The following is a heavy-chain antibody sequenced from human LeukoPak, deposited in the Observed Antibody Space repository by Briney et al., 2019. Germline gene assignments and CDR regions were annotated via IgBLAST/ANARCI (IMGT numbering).Heavy chain of an antibody. CDR2: IYYSRST. CDR1: GGSISRSSYY. D-gene: IGHD6-13*01. CDR3: ARHVRPGSRTARQQLNYYYYYMDV. Sequence: PSDTLSLICTVSGGSISRSSYYWGWIRQPPGKGLEWIGSIYYSRSTYYNPSLKSRVTISVDTSKNQFSLKLSSVTAADTAVYYCARHVRPGSRTARQQLNYYYYYMDVWGKGATVTISS. J-gene: IGHJ6*03. V-gene: IGHV4-39*01.